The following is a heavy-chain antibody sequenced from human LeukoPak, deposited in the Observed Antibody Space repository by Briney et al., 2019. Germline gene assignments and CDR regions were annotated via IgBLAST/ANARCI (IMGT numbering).Heavy chain of an antibody. CDR3: ARPHNGSTWYYFAT. D-gene: IGHD6-13*01. J-gene: IGHJ4*02. CDR2: IYYSGST. Sequence: SSETLSLTCTVSGGSISSYYWSWIRQPPGKGLEWIGYIYYSGSTNYNPSLKSRVTISVDTSKNQFSLKLSSVTAADTAVYYCARPHNGSTWYYFATWGQETLVTASS. V-gene: IGHV4-59*08. CDR1: GGSISSYY.